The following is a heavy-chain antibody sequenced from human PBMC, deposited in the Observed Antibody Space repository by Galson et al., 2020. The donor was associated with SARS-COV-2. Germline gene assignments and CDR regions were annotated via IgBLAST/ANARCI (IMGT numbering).Heavy chain of an antibody. D-gene: IGHD3-16*02. J-gene: IGHJ4*02. Sequence: GESLKISCAASGFTFSSYAMHWVRQAPGKGLEWVAVISYDGSNKYYADSVKGRFTISRDNSKNTLYLQMNSLRAEDTAVYYCAREGSFGGVIVAFDYWGQGTLVTVSS. CDR3: AREGSFGGVIVAFDY. CDR1: GFTFSSYA. CDR2: ISYDGSNK. V-gene: IGHV3-30*04.